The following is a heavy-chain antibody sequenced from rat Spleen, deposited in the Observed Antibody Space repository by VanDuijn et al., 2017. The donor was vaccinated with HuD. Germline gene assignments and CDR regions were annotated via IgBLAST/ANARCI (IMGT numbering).Heavy chain of an antibody. CDR2: ISHDGDST. D-gene: IGHD1-11*01. J-gene: IGHJ2*01. CDR1: GFTFSHYY. CDR3: ARDYGGYDYCDY. V-gene: IGHV5-29*01. Sequence: EVQVVESDGGLVQPGRSLKLSCGFSGFTFSHYYMAWVRQAPTKGLDWVATISHDGDSTYYRDSVKGRFTISRDNGKDIVYLQMDSLRSEDTATYYCARDYGGYDYCDYWGQGVMVTVSS.